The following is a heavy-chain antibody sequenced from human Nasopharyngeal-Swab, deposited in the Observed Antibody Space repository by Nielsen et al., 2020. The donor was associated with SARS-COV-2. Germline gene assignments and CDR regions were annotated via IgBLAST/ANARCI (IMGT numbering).Heavy chain of an antibody. CDR2: IYTSGST. CDR3: ARDGSYGSGSYYILPATGYGMDV. D-gene: IGHD3-10*01. J-gene: IGHJ6*02. Sequence: SETLSLTCTVSGGSISSGSDYWSWIRQPAGKGLEWIGRIYTSGSTNYNPSLKSRVTISVDTSENQFSLKLSSVTAADTAVYYCARDGSYGSGSYYILPATGYGMDVWGQGATVTVSS. V-gene: IGHV4-61*02. CDR1: GGSISSGSDY.